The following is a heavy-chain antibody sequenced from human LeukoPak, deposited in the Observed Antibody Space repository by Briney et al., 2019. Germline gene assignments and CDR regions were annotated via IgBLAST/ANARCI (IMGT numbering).Heavy chain of an antibody. D-gene: IGHD3-16*02. Sequence: PGGSLRLSCAASGFTFSSYSMNWVRQAPGKGREWVSSISSSSSYIYYADSVKGRFTISRDNAKNSLYLQMNSLRAEDTAVYYCASGYDYVWGSYRYTGAYFDYWGQGTLVTVSS. CDR3: ASGYDYVWGSYRYTGAYFDY. J-gene: IGHJ4*02. V-gene: IGHV3-21*01. CDR2: ISSSSSYI. CDR1: GFTFSSYS.